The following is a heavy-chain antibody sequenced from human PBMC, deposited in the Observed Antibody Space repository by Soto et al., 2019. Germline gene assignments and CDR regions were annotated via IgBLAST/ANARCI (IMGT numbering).Heavy chain of an antibody. V-gene: IGHV4-59*01. J-gene: IGHJ6*02. CDR2: IYYSGST. CDR1: GGSISSYY. CDR3: ARDGAITTGYYYYGMDV. Sequence: QVQLQESGPGLVKPSETLSLTCTVSGGSISSYYWSWIRQPPGKGLEWIGYIYYSGSTNYNPSLKSRVTISVDTSKNQFSLKLSSVTAADTAVYYCARDGAITTGYYYYGMDVWGQGTTVTVSS. D-gene: IGHD3-22*01.